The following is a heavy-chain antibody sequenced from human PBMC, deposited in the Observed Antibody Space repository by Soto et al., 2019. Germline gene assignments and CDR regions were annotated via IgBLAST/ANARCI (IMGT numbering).Heavy chain of an antibody. V-gene: IGHV4-30-2*01. CDR1: GGSISSGGYS. Sequence: QLQLQESGSGLVKPSQTLSLTCAVSGGSISSGGYSWSWIRQPPGKGLEWIGYIYHSGSTYYNPSLKSRVTISVDRSKNQFSLKLSSVTAADTAVYYCARVKYDYVWGSYRPYGMDVWGQGTTVTVSS. J-gene: IGHJ6*02. CDR2: IYHSGST. D-gene: IGHD3-16*02. CDR3: ARVKYDYVWGSYRPYGMDV.